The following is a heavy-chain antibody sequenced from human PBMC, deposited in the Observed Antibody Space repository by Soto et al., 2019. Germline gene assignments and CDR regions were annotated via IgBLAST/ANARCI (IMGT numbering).Heavy chain of an antibody. J-gene: IGHJ5*02. CDR3: ARMPGCSGGSCYYDWFDP. CDR1: GYTFTSYD. CDR2: MNPNSGNT. D-gene: IGHD2-15*01. V-gene: IGHV1-8*01. Sequence: QVQLVQSGAEVKKPGASVKVSCKASGYTFTSYDINWVRQATGQGLEWMGWMNPNSGNTGYAQKFQGRVTMTRNTXIXTXXMELSSLRSEDTAVYYCARMPGCSGGSCYYDWFDPWGQGTLVTVSS.